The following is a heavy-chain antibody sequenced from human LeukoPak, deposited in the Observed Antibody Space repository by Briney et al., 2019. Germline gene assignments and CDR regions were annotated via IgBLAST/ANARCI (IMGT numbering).Heavy chain of an antibody. D-gene: IGHD6-13*01. J-gene: IGHJ5*02. CDR3: ARDFRYSGAAAP. CDR2: ISYDGSNK. V-gene: IGHV3-30*01. Sequence: GVSLRLSCAASGFTFSSYAMHWGRQAPGKGLEWVAVISYDGSNKYYADSVKGRFTISRDNSKNTLYLQMNSLRAEDTAVYYCARDFRYSGAAAPWGQGTLVTVSS. CDR1: GFTFSSYA.